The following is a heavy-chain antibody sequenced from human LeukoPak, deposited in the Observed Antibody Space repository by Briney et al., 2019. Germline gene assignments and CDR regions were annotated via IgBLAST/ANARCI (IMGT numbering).Heavy chain of an antibody. CDR1: GYTFTGYY. V-gene: IGHV1-2*02. D-gene: IGHD4-4*01. J-gene: IGHJ4*02. CDR3: ARATYSNYPFPHYYFDY. Sequence: ASVKVSCKASGYTFTGYYMHWVRQAPGQGLEWMGWINPNSGGTNYAQKFQGRVTMTRDTSISTAYMELSRLRSNDTAVYYCARATYSNYPFPHYYFDYWGQGTLVTVSS. CDR2: INPNSGGT.